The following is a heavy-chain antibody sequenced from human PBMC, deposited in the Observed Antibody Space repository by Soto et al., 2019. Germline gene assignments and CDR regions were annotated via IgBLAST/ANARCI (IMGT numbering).Heavy chain of an antibody. Sequence: QVQLQESGPGLVKPSQTLSLTCTVSGGSISSGGYYWSWIRQHPGKGLEWIGYIYYSGSTYYNPSHKSRVPLSVDTSKNQFSRKLSSVTAADTAVYYCARNVVEGSWFDPWGQGTLVTVSS. V-gene: IGHV4-31*03. CDR3: ARNVVEGSWFDP. CDR1: GGSISSGGYY. D-gene: IGHD2-15*01. J-gene: IGHJ5*02. CDR2: IYYSGST.